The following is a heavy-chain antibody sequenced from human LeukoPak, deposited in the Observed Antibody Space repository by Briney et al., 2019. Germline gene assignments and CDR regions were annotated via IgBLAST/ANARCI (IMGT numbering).Heavy chain of an antibody. Sequence: PGGSLRLSCAASGFTFSSYGMHWVRQAPGKGLEWVADIWYDGSNKYYADSVKGRFTISRDNSKNTLYLQMNSLRAEDTAVYYCPRARGSGGYFDLWGRGTLVTASS. CDR1: GFTFSSYG. CDR2: IWYDGSNK. CDR3: PRARGSGGYFDL. J-gene: IGHJ2*01. D-gene: IGHD3-10*01. V-gene: IGHV3-33*01.